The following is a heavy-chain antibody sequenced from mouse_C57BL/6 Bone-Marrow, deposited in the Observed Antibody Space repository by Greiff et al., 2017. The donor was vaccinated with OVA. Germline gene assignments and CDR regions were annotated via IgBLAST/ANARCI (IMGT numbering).Heavy chain of an antibody. D-gene: IGHD2-3*01. V-gene: IGHV6-6*01. CDR2: IRNEANNTAS. Sequence: DVMLVESGGGLVKPGGSMKLSCAASGFTFSDAWMDWVRQCTEQGLEWVGEIRNEANNTASDYAESGKGRITTSRDASKSSVYLQMNSVRAEDTGIYYCTSSPRYDDYYLDYWGQGTTLTVSS. CDR1: GFTFSDAW. J-gene: IGHJ2*01. CDR3: TSSPRYDDYYLDY.